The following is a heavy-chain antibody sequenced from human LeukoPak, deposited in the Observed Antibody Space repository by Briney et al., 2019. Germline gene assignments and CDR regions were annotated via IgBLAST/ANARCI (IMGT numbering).Heavy chain of an antibody. CDR2: INRDGSEK. Sequence: GGSLRLSCAASGFTFSSYWMSWVRQAPGKGLEWVANINRDGSEKYYVDSVKGRFTISRDNAKNSLYLQMNSLRGEDTAVYYCARGAVAGRRGDAFDFWGQGTMVTVSS. V-gene: IGHV3-7*01. CDR3: ARGAVAGRRGDAFDF. D-gene: IGHD6-19*01. J-gene: IGHJ3*01. CDR1: GFTFSSYW.